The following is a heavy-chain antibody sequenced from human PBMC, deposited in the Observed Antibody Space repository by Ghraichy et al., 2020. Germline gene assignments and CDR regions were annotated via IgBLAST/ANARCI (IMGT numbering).Heavy chain of an antibody. CDR1: GFTFSSYS. V-gene: IGHV3-48*02. D-gene: IGHD4-23*01. Sequence: LSLTCVGSGFTFSSYSMNWVRQSPGKGLEWVSYITSSSRTRFYADSVKGRFTISRDNAQNSLYLQMNSLRDEDTAVYYCARGSTVVRFYYYDGMDVWGQGTTVTVSS. CDR3: ARGSTVVRFYYYDGMDV. J-gene: IGHJ6*02. CDR2: ITSSSRTR.